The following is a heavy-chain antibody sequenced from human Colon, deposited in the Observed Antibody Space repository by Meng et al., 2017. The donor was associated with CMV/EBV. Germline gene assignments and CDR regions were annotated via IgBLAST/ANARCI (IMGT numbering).Heavy chain of an antibody. Sequence: HVQLQESGPGLVKPSETLSLTCTVSGASITSYYWSWIRQPAGKGLEWIGRVYISGNTNYNPSLKSRVTMSIDTSKNQLSLNIRSVTAADTAVYYCARDSNLSGLAYWGQGTLVTVSS. D-gene: IGHD3-10*01. J-gene: IGHJ4*02. CDR2: VYISGNT. CDR3: ARDSNLSGLAY. V-gene: IGHV4-4*07. CDR1: GASITSYY.